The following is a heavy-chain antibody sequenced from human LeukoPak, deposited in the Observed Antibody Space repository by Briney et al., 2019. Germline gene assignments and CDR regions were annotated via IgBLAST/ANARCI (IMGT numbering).Heavy chain of an antibody. Sequence: SETLSLTCTVSGGSISSGGYYWSWIRQHPGKGLEWIGYIYYSGSTYYNPSLKSRVTMSIDTSKNQFSLKLNSVTAADTAVYYCARDNYDFWSGFPPEYNWFDPWGQGTPLTVSS. D-gene: IGHD3-3*01. V-gene: IGHV4-31*03. CDR2: IYYSGST. CDR3: ARDNYDFWSGFPPEYNWFDP. J-gene: IGHJ5*02. CDR1: GGSISSGGYY.